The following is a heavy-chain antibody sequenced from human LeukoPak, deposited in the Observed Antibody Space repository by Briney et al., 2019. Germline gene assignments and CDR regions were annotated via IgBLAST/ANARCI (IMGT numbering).Heavy chain of an antibody. CDR1: GYTFTSYA. V-gene: IGHV1-3*01. CDR2: INAGNGNT. J-gene: IGHJ3*02. D-gene: IGHD6-13*01. Sequence: ASVKVSCKASGYTFTSYAMHWVRQAPGQRLEWMGWINAGNGNTKYSQKFQGRVTITRDTSASTAYMELSSLRSEDTAVYYCARVVSGAAGTGDAFDIWGQGTMVTVSS. CDR3: ARVVSGAAGTGDAFDI.